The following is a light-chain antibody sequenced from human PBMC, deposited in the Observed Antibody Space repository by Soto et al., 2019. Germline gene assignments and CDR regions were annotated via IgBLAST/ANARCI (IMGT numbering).Light chain of an antibody. V-gene: IGKV3D-15*01. CDR2: DIS. CDR1: QYVSTN. J-gene: IGKJ4*01. Sequence: ETVMTQFPATLSVSPGERATLSCRASQYVSTNLAWYQQQTGQPPRLVIYDISNMATGIPARFSGSVSETEFALTITSLQSEDFAVYYCQQYDTWPLTFGGGTKVEIK. CDR3: QQYDTWPLT.